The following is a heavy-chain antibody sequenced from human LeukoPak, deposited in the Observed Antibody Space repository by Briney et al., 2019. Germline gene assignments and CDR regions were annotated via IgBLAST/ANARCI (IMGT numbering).Heavy chain of an antibody. D-gene: IGHD1-26*01. Sequence: PGESLKISCKGSAYSFTSYWIGWVRQMPGKGLEWMGIIYPGDSDTRYSPSFQGQVTISADKSISTAYLQWSSLKASDTAMYYCASLEVGAYGGSRFDYWGQGTLVTVSS. J-gene: IGHJ4*02. CDR2: IYPGDSDT. CDR3: ASLEVGAYGGSRFDY. V-gene: IGHV5-51*01. CDR1: AYSFTSYW.